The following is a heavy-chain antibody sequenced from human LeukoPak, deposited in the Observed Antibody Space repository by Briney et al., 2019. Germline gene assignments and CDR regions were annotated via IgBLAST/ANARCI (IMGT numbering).Heavy chain of an antibody. CDR1: GFTFSSYD. J-gene: IGHJ4*02. V-gene: IGHV3-13*01. Sequence: PGGSLRLSCAASGFTFSSYDMHWVRQATGKGLEWVSAINPTGDTYYPGSVKGRFTISRENAKSSLYLQMNSLRAGDTAVYYCARAVSVLRGVNYFDLWGQGTLVTVSS. CDR3: ARAVSVLRGVNYFDL. CDR2: INPTGDT. D-gene: IGHD3-10*01.